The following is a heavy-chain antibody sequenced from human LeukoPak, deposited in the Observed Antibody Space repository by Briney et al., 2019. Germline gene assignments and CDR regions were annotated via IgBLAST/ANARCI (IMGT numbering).Heavy chain of an antibody. D-gene: IGHD6-13*01. CDR1: GFTFSSYA. CDR2: ISYDGSNK. V-gene: IGHV3-30-3*01. Sequence: PGGSLRLSCAASGFTFSSYAMHWVRQAPGKGLEWVAVISYDGSNKYYADSVKGRFTISRDNSKNTLYLQMNSLRPEDTAVYYCAKVTIVVAGTAAFDMWGQGTMVIVSS. CDR3: AKVTIVVAGTAAFDM. J-gene: IGHJ3*02.